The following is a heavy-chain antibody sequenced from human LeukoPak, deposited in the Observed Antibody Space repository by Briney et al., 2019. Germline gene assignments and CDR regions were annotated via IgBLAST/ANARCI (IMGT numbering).Heavy chain of an antibody. CDR1: GTTFSSYA. CDR3: ASRGSSSYYSIDH. CDR2: IIPTMGTA. D-gene: IGHD3-22*01. Sequence: SVKVSCKASGTTFSSYALTWVRQAPGQGLEWPGRIIPTMGTASYSDKYKGRISISADESTSTAHMELSNLRLEDTAVFYCASRGSSSYYSIDHWGQGTLITVSS. J-gene: IGHJ4*02. V-gene: IGHV1-69*11.